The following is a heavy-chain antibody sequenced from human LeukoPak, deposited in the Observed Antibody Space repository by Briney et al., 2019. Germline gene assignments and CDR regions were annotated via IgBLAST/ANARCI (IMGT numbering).Heavy chain of an antibody. CDR2: IRAYSGNT. D-gene: IGHD2-15*01. V-gene: IGHV1-18*01. CDR1: GYTFANYG. J-gene: IGHJ4*02. CDR3: ARGGYCSDGSCFPLDY. Sequence: GASVKVSCKASGYTFANYGISWVRQAPGQGLEWMGWIRAYSGNTNNARILQGRVSMTTDTSTNTAYMELRTLRSDDTAMDYCARGGYCSDGSCFPLDYWGQGTLVTVSS.